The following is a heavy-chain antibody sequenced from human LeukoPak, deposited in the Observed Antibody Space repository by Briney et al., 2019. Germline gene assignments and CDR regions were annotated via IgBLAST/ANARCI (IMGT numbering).Heavy chain of an antibody. D-gene: IGHD4-17*01. CDR3: AYSDHFDT. CDR2: GDGDGSHS. CDR1: GFTLGNYW. J-gene: IGHJ4*02. V-gene: IGHV3-74*03. Sequence: GGSLRLSCAASGFTLGNYWMHWVSHAPGKGLVWVSRGDGDGSHSTYADSVKGRFTISRDNAKNTLYLQMNRLTGEDTAVYYCAYSDHFDTWGQGTLVTVSS.